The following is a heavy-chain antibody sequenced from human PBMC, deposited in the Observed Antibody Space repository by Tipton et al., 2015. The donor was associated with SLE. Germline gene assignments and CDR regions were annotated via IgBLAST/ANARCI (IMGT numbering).Heavy chain of an antibody. D-gene: IGHD1-26*01. CDR3: ARGPVGI. Sequence: LRLSCTVSGGSISSYYWSWIRQPPGKGLEWIGEINHSRSTNYNPSLKSRVTISVDTSKNQFSLKLSSVTAADTAVYYCARGPVGIWGQGTMVTVSS. CDR1: GGSISSYY. J-gene: IGHJ3*02. V-gene: IGHV4-34*01. CDR2: INHSRST.